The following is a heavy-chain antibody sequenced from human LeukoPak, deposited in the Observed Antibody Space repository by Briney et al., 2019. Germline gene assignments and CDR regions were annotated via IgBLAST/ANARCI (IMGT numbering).Heavy chain of an antibody. CDR2: INHSGNS. V-gene: IGHV4-34*01. Sequence: SETLSLTCAVYGGSFSTYYWSWFRQPPGKGLEWIGEINHSGNSNYNPSLKSRVTIVIDTSKIQFSLKLSSVTAADTAVYYCARDVVVVPAAIHYGMDVWGQGTTVTVSS. D-gene: IGHD2-2*01. J-gene: IGHJ6*02. CDR1: GGSFSTYY. CDR3: ARDVVVVPAAIHYGMDV.